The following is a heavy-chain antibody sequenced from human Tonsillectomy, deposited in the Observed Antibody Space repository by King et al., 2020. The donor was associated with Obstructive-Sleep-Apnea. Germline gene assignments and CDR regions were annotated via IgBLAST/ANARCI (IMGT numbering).Heavy chain of an antibody. CDR3: ANSYGSGSYYVGPFDY. CDR1: GFTFDDYA. Sequence: VQLVESGGGLVQPGGSLRLSCAASGFTFDDYAMHWVRQAPGKGLEWVSGISWNSGSIGYADSVKGRFTISRDNAKNSLYLQMNSLRAEDTALYYCANSYGSGSYYVGPFDYWGQGTLVTVSS. J-gene: IGHJ4*02. D-gene: IGHD3-10*01. V-gene: IGHV3-9*01. CDR2: ISWNSGSI.